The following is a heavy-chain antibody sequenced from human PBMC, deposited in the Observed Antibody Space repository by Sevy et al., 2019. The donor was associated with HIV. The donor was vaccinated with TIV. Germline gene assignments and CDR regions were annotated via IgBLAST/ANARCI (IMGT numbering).Heavy chain of an antibody. CDR2: IYYTGKT. J-gene: IGHJ3*01. CDR1: GASISTYY. D-gene: IGHD2-21*02. CDR3: ARLSRNNVVVTGVRRDGFDV. Sequence: SETRSLTCTVSGASISTYYWSWIRQPPGKGLQWIGYIYYTGKTNYNPSLQTPVTMSIDTSKNQFSLRLSSVTSADTAMYYCARLSRNNVVVTGVRRDGFDVWGQGTMVTVSS. V-gene: IGHV4-59*01.